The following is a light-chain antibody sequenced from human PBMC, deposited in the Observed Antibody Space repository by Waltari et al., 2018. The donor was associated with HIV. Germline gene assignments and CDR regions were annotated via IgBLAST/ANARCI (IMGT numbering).Light chain of an antibody. CDR2: EVS. J-gene: IGLJ2*01. CDR1: SSDVGSYNL. V-gene: IGLV2-23*02. Sequence: QSALTQPASVSGSPGQSITISCTGTSSDVGSYNLVSWYQQHPGKAPKLMIYEVSKRPSGVSNRFSCSKSGNTASLTISGLQAEDEADYYCYSYAGSSTLVFGGGTKLPVL. CDR3: YSYAGSSTLV.